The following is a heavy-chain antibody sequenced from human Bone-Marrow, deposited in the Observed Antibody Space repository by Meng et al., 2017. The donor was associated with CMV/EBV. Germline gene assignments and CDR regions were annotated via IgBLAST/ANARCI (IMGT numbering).Heavy chain of an antibody. CDR3: ARSKPVVPAAIPDYYYGMDV. D-gene: IGHD2-2*02. CDR2: IYYSGST. CDR1: GGSISSYY. V-gene: IGHV4-59*12. Sequence: GSLRLSCTVSGGSISSYYWSWIRQPPGKGLEWIGYIYYSGSTNYNPSLKSRVTISVDTSKNQFSLRLSSVTAADTAVYYCARSKPVVPAAIPDYYYGMDVWGQGTTVTVSS. J-gene: IGHJ6*02.